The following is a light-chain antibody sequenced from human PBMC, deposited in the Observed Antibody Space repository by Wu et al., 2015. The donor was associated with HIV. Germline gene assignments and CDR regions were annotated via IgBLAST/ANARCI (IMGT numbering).Light chain of an antibody. Sequence: EVVMTQSPATLSVFPGERATLSCRASQRISSNLAWYQQKPGQAPRLLIYGASTRATGIPARFSGSGSGTEFTLTISSMQSEDFAVYYCQQYNNWPGTFGQGTKLEIK. J-gene: IGKJ2*02. CDR1: QRISSN. CDR3: QQYNNWPGT. CDR2: GAS. V-gene: IGKV3-15*01.